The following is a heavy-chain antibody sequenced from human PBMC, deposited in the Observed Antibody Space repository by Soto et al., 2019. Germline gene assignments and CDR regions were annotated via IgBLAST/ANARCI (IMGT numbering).Heavy chain of an antibody. J-gene: IGHJ6*03. V-gene: IGHV3-33*01. CDR3: ARDLALGRRYYMDV. Sequence: GGSLRLSCAASGFTFSSYGMHWVRQAPGRGLEWVAVIWYDGSNKYYADSVKGRFTISRDNSKNTLYLQMNSLRAEDTAVYYCARDLALGRRYYMDVWGKGTTVTVSS. CDR2: IWYDGSNK. D-gene: IGHD1-26*01. CDR1: GFTFSSYG.